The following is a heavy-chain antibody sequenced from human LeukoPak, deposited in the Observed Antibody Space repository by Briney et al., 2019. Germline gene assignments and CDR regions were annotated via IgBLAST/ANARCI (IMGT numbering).Heavy chain of an antibody. CDR3: ASSSYCSGGSCYSENAFDI. CDR2: IYYSGST. V-gene: IGHV4-39*01. CDR1: GGSISSSSYY. D-gene: IGHD2-15*01. J-gene: IGHJ3*02. Sequence: SETLSLTCTVSGGSISSSSYYWGWIRQPPGKGLEWIGSIYYSGSTYYNPSLKSRVTISVDTSKNQFSLKLSSVTAADTAVYYCASSSYCSGGSCYSENAFDIWGQGTMVTVSS.